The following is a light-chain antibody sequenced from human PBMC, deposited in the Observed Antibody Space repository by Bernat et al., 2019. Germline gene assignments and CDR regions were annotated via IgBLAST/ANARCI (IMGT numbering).Light chain of an antibody. Sequence: TMSCRASQIVSILLALYHQKPGHAPRLLLSGSSTSATGIPARFSGSGSGTDFTLIISSMDSEDVVVYYCKQDYSGPRTFGQGTKVEIK. J-gene: IGKJ1*01. V-gene: IGKV3D-15*01. CDR1: QIVSIL. CDR3: KQDYSGPRT. CDR2: GSS.